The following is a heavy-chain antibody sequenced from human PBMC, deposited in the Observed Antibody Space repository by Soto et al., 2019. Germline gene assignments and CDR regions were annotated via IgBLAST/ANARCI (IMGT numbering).Heavy chain of an antibody. CDR1: GFTFSSYG. V-gene: IGHV3-33*01. D-gene: IGHD2-2*01. Sequence: QVQLVESGGGVVQPGRSLRLSCAASGFTFSSYGMHWVRQAPGKGLEWVAVIWYDGSNKYYADSVKGRFTISRDNSKNTLYLQMNSLRAEETAVYYCARDPATDSVVVPAAMGRSYYYYYGMDVWGQGTTVTVSS. CDR2: IWYDGSNK. J-gene: IGHJ6*02. CDR3: ARDPATDSVVVPAAMGRSYYYYYGMDV.